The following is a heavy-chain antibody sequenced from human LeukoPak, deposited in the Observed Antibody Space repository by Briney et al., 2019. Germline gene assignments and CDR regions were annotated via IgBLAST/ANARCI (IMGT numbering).Heavy chain of an antibody. J-gene: IGHJ4*02. Sequence: PGGSLRLSCAASGFTFSSYGMDWVRQAPGKGLEWVSSITSSSSYIYYADSVKGRFTISRDNAKNSLYLQMNSLRAEDTAVYYCARSYSSSRGTFDYWGQGTLVTVSS. V-gene: IGHV3-21*01. CDR2: ITSSSSYI. D-gene: IGHD6-6*01. CDR3: ARSYSSSRGTFDY. CDR1: GFTFSSYG.